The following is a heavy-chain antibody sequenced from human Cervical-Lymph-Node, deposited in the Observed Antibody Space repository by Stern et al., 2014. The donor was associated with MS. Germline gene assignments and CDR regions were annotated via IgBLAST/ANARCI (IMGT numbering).Heavy chain of an antibody. D-gene: IGHD3-22*01. CDR1: GFTFSDYY. CDR3: AKSPYYYDSSGYPNYFDY. J-gene: IGHJ4*02. V-gene: IGHV3-11*06. CDR2: ISSSSSYT. Sequence: MQLVESGGGLVKPGGSLRLSCAASGFTFSDYYMSWIRQAPGKGLEWVSYISSSSSYTNYADSVKGRFTISRDNAKNSLYLQMNSLRAEDTAVYYCAKSPYYYDSSGYPNYFDYWGQGTLVTVSS.